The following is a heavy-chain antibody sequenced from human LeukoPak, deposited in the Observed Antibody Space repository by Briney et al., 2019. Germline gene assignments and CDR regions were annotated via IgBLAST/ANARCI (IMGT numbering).Heavy chain of an antibody. V-gene: IGHV1-18*01. CDR2: MNAKSGHT. D-gene: IGHD2-21*02. CDR3: ARDSLLGVTGAFDI. CDR1: GYTFTSYH. J-gene: IGHJ3*02. Sequence: GASVKVSCKASGYTFTSYHIDWVRQAPGQGPEWMGWMNAKSGHTGYAQKLQGRVTMTTDTSTSTAYMELRSLRSDDTAVYYCARDSLLGVTGAFDIWGQGTMVTVSS.